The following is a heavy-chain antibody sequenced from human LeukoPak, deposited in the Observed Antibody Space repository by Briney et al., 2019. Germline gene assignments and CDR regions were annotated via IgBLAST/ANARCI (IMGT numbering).Heavy chain of an antibody. CDR2: ISGSGGST. J-gene: IGHJ4*02. CDR1: GFTFSSYA. Sequence: GGSLRLSCAASGFTFSSYAMSWVRQAPGKGLEWVSAISGSGGSTYYADSVKGRFTISRDNSKNTLYLQMNSLRAEDTAVYYCAKTSVNTRSRKPYTSSSYHHYNLRGIYFDYWGQGTLVTVSS. CDR3: AKTSVNTRSRKPYTSSSYHHYNLRGIYFDY. D-gene: IGHD3-10*02. V-gene: IGHV3-23*01.